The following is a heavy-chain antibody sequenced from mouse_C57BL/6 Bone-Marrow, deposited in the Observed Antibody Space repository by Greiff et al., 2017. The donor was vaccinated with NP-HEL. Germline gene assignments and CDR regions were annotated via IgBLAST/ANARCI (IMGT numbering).Heavy chain of an antibody. CDR1: GYTFTDYY. D-gene: IGHD3-1*01. V-gene: IGHV1-76*01. CDR2: IYPGSGNT. Sequence: VMLVESGAELVRPGASVKLSCKASGYTFTDYYINWVKQRPGQGLEWIARIYPGSGNTYYNEKFKGKATLTAEKSSSTAYMQLSSLTSEDSAVYFCARGGLRVFDYWGQGTTLTVSS. J-gene: IGHJ2*01. CDR3: ARGGLRVFDY.